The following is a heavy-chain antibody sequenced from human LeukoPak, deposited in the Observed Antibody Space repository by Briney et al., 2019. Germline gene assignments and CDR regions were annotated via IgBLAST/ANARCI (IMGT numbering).Heavy chain of an antibody. CDR1: GYTFTSYY. CDR3: ARRGGCISTSCNLDY. CDR2: INPIGGGT. V-gene: IGHV1-46*03. J-gene: IGHJ4*02. Sequence: ASVKVSCKASGYTFTSYYMHWVRQAPGQGLEWVGMINPIGGGTGSAQKFQGRVTMTRDTSTSTVYMDLSSLRSEDTAIYYCARRGGCISTSCNLDYWGQGTLVTVSS. D-gene: IGHD2-2*01.